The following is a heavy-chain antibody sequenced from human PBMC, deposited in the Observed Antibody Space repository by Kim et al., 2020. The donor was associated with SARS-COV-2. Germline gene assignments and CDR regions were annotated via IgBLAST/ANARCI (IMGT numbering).Heavy chain of an antibody. CDR1: GFTFSSYA. CDR2: ISGSGGST. CDR3: AKDYSGSFYYFDY. Sequence: GGSPRLSCAASGFTFSSYAMSWVRQAPGKGLEWVSAISGSGGSTYYADSVKGRFTISRDNSKNTLYLQMNSLRAEDTAVYYCAKDYSGSFYYFDYWGQGTLVTVSS. J-gene: IGHJ4*02. D-gene: IGHD1-26*01. V-gene: IGHV3-23*01.